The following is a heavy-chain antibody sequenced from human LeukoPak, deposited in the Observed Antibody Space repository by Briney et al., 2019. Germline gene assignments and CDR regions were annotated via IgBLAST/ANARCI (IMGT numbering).Heavy chain of an antibody. CDR3: ARGWGIRGPRYYFDY. D-gene: IGHD3-16*01. V-gene: IGHV3-21*01. CDR2: ISSSSSYI. Sequence: GGSLRLSCAASGFTFSSYSINWVRQAPGKGLEWVSSISSSSSYIYYADSVKGRITISRDNAKNSLYLQMNSLRAEDTAVYYCARGWGIRGPRYYFDYWGQGTLVTVSS. J-gene: IGHJ4*02. CDR1: GFTFSSYS.